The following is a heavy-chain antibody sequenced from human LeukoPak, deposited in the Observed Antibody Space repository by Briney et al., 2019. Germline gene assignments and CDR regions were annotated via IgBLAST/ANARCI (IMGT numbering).Heavy chain of an antibody. Sequence: SETLSLTCTVSGGSISSYYWSWIRQPPGKGLEWIGYIYYSGSTNYNPSLKSRVTISIDKSKNQFSLKLSSVTAADTAVYYCARDRVASPWYYFDSWGQGTLVTVSS. CDR2: IYYSGST. V-gene: IGHV4-59*12. CDR1: GGSISSYY. J-gene: IGHJ4*02. D-gene: IGHD3-3*02. CDR3: ARDRVASPWYYFDS.